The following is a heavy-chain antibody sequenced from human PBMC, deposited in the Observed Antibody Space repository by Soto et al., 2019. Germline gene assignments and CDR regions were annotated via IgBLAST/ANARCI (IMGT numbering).Heavy chain of an antibody. J-gene: IGHJ4*02. V-gene: IGHV3-23*04. CDR2: ISGSGDST. D-gene: IGHD6-19*01. CDR1: GFTFSSYG. CDR3: AKSPLQWLVPADQLSY. Sequence: VVESGGGSVQPGGSLRLSCEVSGFTFSSYGMSWVRQAPGKGLEWVSSISGSGDSTYYADSVKGRFTISRDNSKTPWYLQRNSRRAEETALYYGAKSPLQWLVPADQLSYWARGTLSPSPQ.